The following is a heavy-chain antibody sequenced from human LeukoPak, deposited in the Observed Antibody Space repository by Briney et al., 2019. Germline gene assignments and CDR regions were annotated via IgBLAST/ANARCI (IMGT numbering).Heavy chain of an antibody. J-gene: IGHJ4*02. CDR3: ARGPIVAGYYSLDY. D-gene: IGHD3-22*01. CDR2: MNPNSGNT. CDR1: GYTFTSYD. V-gene: IGHV1-8*01. Sequence: ASVNVSCKASGYTFTSYDINWVRQATGQGLEWMGWMNPNSGNTGYAQKFQGRVIMTRNTSISTAYMELSSLRSEDTAVYYCARGPIVAGYYSLDYWGQGTLVTVSS.